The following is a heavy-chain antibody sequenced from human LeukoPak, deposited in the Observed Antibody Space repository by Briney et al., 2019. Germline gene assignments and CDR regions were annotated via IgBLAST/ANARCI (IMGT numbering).Heavy chain of an antibody. Sequence: GASVKVSCKASGYSFTSNYIHWVRQAPGQGLEWMGMIYPRDGSTSYAQKFQGRVTVTRDTSTSTVHMELSGLRSEDTAVYYCAREARQLGGYYFDYWGQGTLVTVSS. CDR2: IYPRDGST. V-gene: IGHV1-46*01. J-gene: IGHJ4*02. D-gene: IGHD6-6*01. CDR1: GYSFTSNY. CDR3: AREARQLGGYYFDY.